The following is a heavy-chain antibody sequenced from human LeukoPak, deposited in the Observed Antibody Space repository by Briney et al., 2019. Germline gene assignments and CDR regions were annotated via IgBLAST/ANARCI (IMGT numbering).Heavy chain of an antibody. Sequence: ASVKVSCTASGYTFTNYGISWVRQAPGQGLEWMGWISAYNGNTNYAPKLQGRVTMTTDTSTSTAYMELRSLRSDDTAVYYCASVSPSGVDYWGQGTLVTVFS. CDR3: ASVSPSGVDY. V-gene: IGHV1-18*01. D-gene: IGHD5/OR15-5a*01. CDR1: GYTFTNYG. CDR2: ISAYNGNT. J-gene: IGHJ4*02.